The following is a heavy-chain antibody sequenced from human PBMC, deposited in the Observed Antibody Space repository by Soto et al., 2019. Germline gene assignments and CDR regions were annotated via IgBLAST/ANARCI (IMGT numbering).Heavy chain of an antibody. D-gene: IGHD3-3*01. CDR2: ISSSGSTI. CDR1: GYSISTGYY. Sequence: LSLTCAVSGYSISTGYYWGWIRQAPEQRLELVSYISSSGSTIYYADSVKGRFTISRDNAKNSLYLQMNSLRAEDTAVYYCARDLITIFGVVRYYYYGMDVWGQGTTLTVSS. V-gene: IGHV3-11*01. J-gene: IGHJ6*02. CDR3: ARDLITIFGVVRYYYYGMDV.